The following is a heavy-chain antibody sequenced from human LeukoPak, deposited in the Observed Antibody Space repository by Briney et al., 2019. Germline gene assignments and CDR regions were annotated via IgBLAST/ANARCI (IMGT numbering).Heavy chain of an antibody. J-gene: IGHJ4*02. D-gene: IGHD6-19*01. CDR2: IYTDGST. CDR1: GGSINRGYYY. V-gene: IGHV4-61*02. Sequence: SQTLSLTCTVSGGSINRGYYYWSWIRQPAGERLEWTGRIYTDGSTYYNPSLKSRVTISLDTSKNHFSLKLTSVTAADTAVYYCAREAVSGPFEYWGQGTLVTVSS. CDR3: AREAVSGPFEY.